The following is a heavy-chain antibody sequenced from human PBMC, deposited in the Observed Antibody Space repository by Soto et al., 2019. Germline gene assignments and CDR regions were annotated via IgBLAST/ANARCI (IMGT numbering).Heavy chain of an antibody. CDR1: GFTFSSYA. D-gene: IGHD3-3*01. J-gene: IGHJ4*02. Sequence: QVQLVESGGGVVQPGRSLRLSCAASGFTFSSYAMHWVRQAPGKGLEWVAVISYDGSNKYYADSVKGRFTISRDNSKNTLYLQMNSLRAEDTAVYYCARDGIGDFWSGYPRSYGYFDYWGQGTLVTVSS. CDR2: ISYDGSNK. CDR3: ARDGIGDFWSGYPRSYGYFDY. V-gene: IGHV3-30-3*01.